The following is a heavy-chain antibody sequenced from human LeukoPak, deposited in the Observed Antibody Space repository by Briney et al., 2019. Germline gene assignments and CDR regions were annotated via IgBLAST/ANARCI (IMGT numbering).Heavy chain of an antibody. D-gene: IGHD1-26*01. CDR1: GFTFSSYS. J-gene: IGHJ3*02. CDR3: ARLVGATTDDAFDI. Sequence: AGGSLRLSCAASGFTFSSYSMNWVRQAPGKGLEWVSSISSSSSYIYYADSVKGRFTISRDNATNSLYLQMNSLRAEDTAVYYCARLVGATTDDAFDIWGQGTMVTVSS. CDR2: ISSSSSYI. V-gene: IGHV3-21*01.